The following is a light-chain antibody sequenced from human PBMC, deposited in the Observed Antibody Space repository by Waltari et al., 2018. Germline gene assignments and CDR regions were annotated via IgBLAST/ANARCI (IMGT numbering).Light chain of an antibody. V-gene: IGKV3-15*01. Sequence: EIVMTQSPATLSVSPGERAPLSCRASQSVSSILAWYQQKPGQAPRLLIYGASTRATGIPARFSGSGSGTEFTLTISSLQSEDFAVYYCQQYNDWPLTFGQGTKVEIK. CDR3: QQYNDWPLT. CDR2: GAS. J-gene: IGKJ1*01. CDR1: QSVSSI.